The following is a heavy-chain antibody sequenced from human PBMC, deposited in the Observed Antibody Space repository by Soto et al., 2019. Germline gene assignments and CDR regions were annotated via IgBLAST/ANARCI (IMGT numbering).Heavy chain of an antibody. J-gene: IGHJ4*02. CDR1: GFTFSSYA. Sequence: EVQLLESGGGLVQPGGSLRLSCAASGFTFSSYAMSWVRQAPGKGLEWVSAISGSGGSTYYADSVKGRFTISRDNSKNTLYLQMNSLRAEDTAVYYCAKDLVRGLFPYYDSSGYYYPYYFDYWGQGTLVTVSS. CDR2: ISGSGGST. D-gene: IGHD3-22*01. V-gene: IGHV3-23*01. CDR3: AKDLVRGLFPYYDSSGYYYPYYFDY.